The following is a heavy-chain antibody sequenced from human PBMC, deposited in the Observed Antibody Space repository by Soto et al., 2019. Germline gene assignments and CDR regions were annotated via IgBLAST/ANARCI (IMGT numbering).Heavy chain of an antibody. Sequence: GCMRLSSAARSFRASISPMHCVRPAPGKGPEWVALISYDGTNKFYADSVKGRFTISRDNSKSTLYLQVDSLRPEDAAVYYCARDPKTYGGQHWAFNYFDSWGQRTLVTVSS. CDR2: ISYDGTNK. J-gene: IGHJ4*02. D-gene: IGHD4-17*01. CDR1: SFRASISP. CDR3: ARDPKTYGGQHWAFNYFDS. V-gene: IGHV3-30-3*01.